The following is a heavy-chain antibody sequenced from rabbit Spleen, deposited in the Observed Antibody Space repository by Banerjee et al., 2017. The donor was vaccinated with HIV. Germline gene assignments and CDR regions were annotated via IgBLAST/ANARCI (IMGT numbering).Heavy chain of an antibody. CDR3: AMSPYSWGRYVFKL. CDR1: GFSFSDRDV. D-gene: IGHD6-1*01. CDR2: INTATNKA. J-gene: IGHJ4*01. V-gene: IGHV1S45*01. Sequence: QEQLVESGGGLVKPEGSLTLTCKASGFSFSDRDVMCWVRQAPGKGLEWIACINTATNKAVYASWAKGRFTIAKTSSTTVTLQMTSLTAADTATYFCAMSPYSWGRYVFKLWGQGTLVTVS.